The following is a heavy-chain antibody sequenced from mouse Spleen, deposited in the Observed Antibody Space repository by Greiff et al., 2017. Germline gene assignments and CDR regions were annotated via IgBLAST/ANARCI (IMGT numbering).Heavy chain of an antibody. D-gene: IGHD2-4*01. CDR1: GYTFTSYG. J-gene: IGHJ4*01. CDR3: ARSLYDYDEGYAMDY. V-gene: IGHV1-81*01. Sequence: VQLQQSGAELARPGASVKLSCKASGYTFTSYGISWVKQRTGQGLEWIGEIYPRSGNTYYNEKFKGKATLTADKSSSTAYMELRSLTSEDSAVYFCARSLYDYDEGYAMDYWGQGTSVTVSS. CDR2: IYPRSGNT.